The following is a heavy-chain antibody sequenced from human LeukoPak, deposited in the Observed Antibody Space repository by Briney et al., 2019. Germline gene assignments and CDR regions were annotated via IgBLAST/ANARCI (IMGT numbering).Heavy chain of an antibody. Sequence: GSLRLSCAAAAFTFSSYCMHWVRQAPGKGLEWVAVISYDGSNKYYADSVKGRFTISRDNSKNTLYLQMNSLRAEDTAVYCCAKDAFGGVISYWGQGTLVTVSS. J-gene: IGHJ4*02. CDR1: AFTFSSYC. CDR2: ISYDGSNK. V-gene: IGHV3-30*18. D-gene: IGHD3-16*02. CDR3: AKDAFGGVISY.